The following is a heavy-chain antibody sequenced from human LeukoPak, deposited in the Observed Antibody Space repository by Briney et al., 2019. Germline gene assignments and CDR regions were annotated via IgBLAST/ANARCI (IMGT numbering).Heavy chain of an antibody. J-gene: IGHJ5*02. Sequence: SETLSLTCTVSGGSISSYYWSWIRQPPGKGLEWIGYIYHSGSTNYNPSLKSRVTISVDTSKNQFSLKLSSVTAADTAMYYCARDRRYSSSWINWFDPWGQGTLVTVSS. CDR2: IYHSGST. V-gene: IGHV4-59*01. CDR3: ARDRRYSSSWINWFDP. D-gene: IGHD6-13*01. CDR1: GGSISSYY.